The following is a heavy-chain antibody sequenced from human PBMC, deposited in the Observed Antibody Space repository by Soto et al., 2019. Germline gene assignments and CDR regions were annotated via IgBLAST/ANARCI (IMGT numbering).Heavy chain of an antibody. D-gene: IGHD1-1*01. V-gene: IGHV3-30*18. CDR2: ISYDGNVA. J-gene: IGHJ4*02. CDR1: GFTFSSYG. CDR3: AKEGPITNWYFDY. Sequence: QVQLVESGGGVVQPGRSLRLSCAASGFTFSSYGMHWVRQAPGKGLEWVTVISYDGNVAYYADSVKGRFTISRDNSKNQLYLQMNSLRTEDTAMYYCAKEGPITNWYFDYWGQGTLVTVSS.